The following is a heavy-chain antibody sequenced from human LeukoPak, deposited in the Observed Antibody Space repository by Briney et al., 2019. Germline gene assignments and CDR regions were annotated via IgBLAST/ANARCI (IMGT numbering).Heavy chain of an antibody. Sequence: GGSLRLSCTASRFTFDDYTMHWVRQAPGKGLEWVSLISWDGGSTYYADSVKGRFTISRDNSKNSLYLQMNSLRTEDTALYYCAKDIRADGSGEFDYWGQGTLVTVSS. CDR3: AKDIRADGSGEFDY. D-gene: IGHD3-10*01. J-gene: IGHJ4*02. V-gene: IGHV3-43*01. CDR2: ISWDGGST. CDR1: RFTFDDYT.